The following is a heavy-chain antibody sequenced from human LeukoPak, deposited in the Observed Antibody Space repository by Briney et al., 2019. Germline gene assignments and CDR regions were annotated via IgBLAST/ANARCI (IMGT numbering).Heavy chain of an antibody. J-gene: IGHJ4*02. CDR1: GGSISSYY. V-gene: IGHV4-59*01. CDR2: IYYSGST. CDR3: AATSGSYSWADY. Sequence: SETLSLTCTVSGGSISSYYWSWIRQPPGKGLEWIGYIYYSGSTNYNPSLKSRVTISVDTSKNQFSLKLSSVTAADTAVYYCAATSGSYSWADYWGQGTLVTVSS. D-gene: IGHD1-26*01.